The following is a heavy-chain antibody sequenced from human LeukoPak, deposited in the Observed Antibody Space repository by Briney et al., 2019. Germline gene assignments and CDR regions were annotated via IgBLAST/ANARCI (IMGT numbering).Heavy chain of an antibody. CDR3: ARHVRRNRSGGSSPPGAFDI. CDR1: GGSFSGYY. Sequence: PSETLSLTCAVYGGSFSGYYWSWIRQPPGKGLEWIGEINHSGSTNYNPSLKSRVTISVDTSKNQFSLKLSSVTAADTAVYYCARHVRRNRSGGSSPPGAFDIWGQGTMVTVSS. CDR2: INHSGST. D-gene: IGHD2-15*01. V-gene: IGHV4-34*01. J-gene: IGHJ3*02.